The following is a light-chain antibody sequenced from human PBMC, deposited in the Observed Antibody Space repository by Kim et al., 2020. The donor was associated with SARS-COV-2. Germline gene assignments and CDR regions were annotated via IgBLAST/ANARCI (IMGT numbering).Light chain of an antibody. J-gene: IGKJ3*01. CDR2: GAS. Sequence: VSPGERATLPCRASQSVSSNLAWYQQKPGQAPRLLIYGASTRATGIPARFSGSGSGTEFTLTISSLQSEDFAVYYCQQYNNWPQAFGPGTKVDIK. CDR3: QQYNNWPQA. CDR1: QSVSSN. V-gene: IGKV3-15*01.